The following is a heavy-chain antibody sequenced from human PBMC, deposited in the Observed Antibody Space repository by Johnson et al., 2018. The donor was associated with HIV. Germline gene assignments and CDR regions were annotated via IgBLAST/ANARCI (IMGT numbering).Heavy chain of an antibody. V-gene: IGHV3-23*04. Sequence: VYLVESGGGLVKPGGSLRLSCAASGFTFNKYAMSWVRQAPRKGLVWVSAISGSGVRTYYADSVKGQFIISRDNSRNTLYWQMNSLRAEDTAVYYCAKDSGNYGDNAFDIWGRGTMVTVSS. J-gene: IGHJ3*02. CDR2: ISGSGVRT. CDR3: AKDSGNYGDNAFDI. CDR1: GFTFNKYA. D-gene: IGHD1-26*01.